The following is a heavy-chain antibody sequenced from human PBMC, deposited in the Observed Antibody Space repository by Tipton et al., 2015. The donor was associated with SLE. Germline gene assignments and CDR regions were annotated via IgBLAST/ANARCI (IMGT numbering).Heavy chain of an antibody. D-gene: IGHD3-10*01. CDR3: ARGFTGYFDL. V-gene: IGHV4-30-2*01. CDR2: IYHSGST. J-gene: IGHJ2*01. Sequence: TLSLTCAVSGGSISSGGYSWSWIRQPPGKGLEWIGYIYHSGSTYYNPSLKSRVTISVDRSKNQFSLKLSSATAADTAVYYCARGFTGYFDLWGRGTLVTVSS. CDR1: GGSISSGGYS.